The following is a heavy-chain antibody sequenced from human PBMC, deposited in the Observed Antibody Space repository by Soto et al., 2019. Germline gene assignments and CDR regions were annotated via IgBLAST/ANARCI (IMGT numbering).Heavy chain of an antibody. CDR3: ARHVRFASGTGEFDY. V-gene: IGHV4-30-4*01. CDR2: IYDSGNA. Sequence: SETLSLTCTVSGGSIISGDYYWTWIRQPPGKGLEWIGYIYDSGNASYNPSLKSRLAMSIDTSKSLFSLKLRSVTAADTAVYYCARHVRFASGTGEFDYWGQGTLVTVSS. D-gene: IGHD3-16*01. CDR1: GGSIISGDYY. J-gene: IGHJ4*02.